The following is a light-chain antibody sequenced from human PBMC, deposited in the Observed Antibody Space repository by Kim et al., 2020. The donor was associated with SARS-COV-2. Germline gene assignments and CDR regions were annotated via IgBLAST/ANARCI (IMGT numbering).Light chain of an antibody. CDR2: AAP. CDR3: QQTDTTPIT. Sequence: DIQMTQSPSSLSASIGDRVTITCRASQDIRRYLNWYQQKPGQAPKVLIYAAPTLQSGVPSRFSGSGSGTDFTLTITSLRPGDCATYYCQQTDTTPITFGQGTRLEI. CDR1: QDIRRY. J-gene: IGKJ5*01. V-gene: IGKV1-39*01.